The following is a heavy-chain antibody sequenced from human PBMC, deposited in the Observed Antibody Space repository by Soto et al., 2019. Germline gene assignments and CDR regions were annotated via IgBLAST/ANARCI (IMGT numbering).Heavy chain of an antibody. CDR1: GGSINTFY. V-gene: IGHV4-59*01. CDR2: IYYSGST. CDR3: ARVSDGYNAVYYFDY. J-gene: IGHJ4*02. Sequence: SETLSLTCTVSGGSINTFYWSWVRQPAGKGLEWIGYIYYSGSTNYNPSLKSRVTISVDTSKNQFSLKLSSVTAADTAVYYCARVSDGYNAVYYFDYWGQGTLVTVSS. D-gene: IGHD2-8*01.